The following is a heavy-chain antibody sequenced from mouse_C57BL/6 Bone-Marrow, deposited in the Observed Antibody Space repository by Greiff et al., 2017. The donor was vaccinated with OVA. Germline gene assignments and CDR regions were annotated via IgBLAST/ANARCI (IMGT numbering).Heavy chain of an antibody. D-gene: IGHD4-1*01. CDR3: AIGTFAY. CDR2: INPNNGGT. V-gene: IGHV1-26*01. J-gene: IGHJ3*01. CDR1: GYTFTDYY. Sequence: VQLQQSGPELVKPGASVKISCKASGYTFTDYYMNWVKQSHGKSLEWIGDINPNNGGTSYNQKFKGKATLTVDKSSSTAYMELRSLTSEDSAVYYCAIGTFAYWGQGTLVTVSA.